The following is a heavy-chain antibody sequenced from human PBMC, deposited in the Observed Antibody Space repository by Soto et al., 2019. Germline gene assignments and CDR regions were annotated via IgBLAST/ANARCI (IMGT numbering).Heavy chain of an antibody. V-gene: IGHV4-39*01. CDR3: ANFGVVTPDV. CDR2: IYYSGST. Sequence: SETLSLTCTVSGGSISSGGYYWIWIRQHPGKGLEWIGYIYYSGSTYYNPSLKSRVTISVDTSKNQFSLKLSSVTAADTAVYYCANFGVVTPDVWGQGTTVTVSS. J-gene: IGHJ6*02. CDR1: GGSISSGGYY. D-gene: IGHD3-3*01.